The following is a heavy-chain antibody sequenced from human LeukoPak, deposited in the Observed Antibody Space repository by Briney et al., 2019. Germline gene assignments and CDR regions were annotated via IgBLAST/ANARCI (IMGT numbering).Heavy chain of an antibody. CDR2: IKSDGSRT. J-gene: IGHJ6*02. V-gene: IGHV3-74*01. Sequence: GSLRLSCAASGFTFSNYWMHWVRQAPGKGLVWVSRIKSDGSRTDYADSVKGRFTISRDNAKNTLYLQMNSLRAEDTAVYYCAKDLSPLYYYYGMDVWGQGTTVTVSS. CDR3: AKDLSPLYYYYGMDV. CDR1: GFTFSNYW.